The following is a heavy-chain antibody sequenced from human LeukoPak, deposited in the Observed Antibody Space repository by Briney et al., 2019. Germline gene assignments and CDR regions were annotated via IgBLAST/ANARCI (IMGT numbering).Heavy chain of an antibody. Sequence: SETLSLTCTVPGGSISSYYWSWIRQPPGKGLEWIGNIHYSGSANYNPSLKSRVIMSVDTSKNQFSLKLSSVTAADTAVYYCARDHAGSGSYNDYWGQGTLVTVSS. CDR2: IHYSGSA. CDR1: GGSISSYY. D-gene: IGHD3-10*01. J-gene: IGHJ4*02. V-gene: IGHV4-59*12. CDR3: ARDHAGSGSYNDY.